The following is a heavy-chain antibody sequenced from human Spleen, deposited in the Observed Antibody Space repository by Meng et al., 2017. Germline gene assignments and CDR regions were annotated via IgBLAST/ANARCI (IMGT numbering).Heavy chain of an antibody. CDR2: ISSSGSTI. V-gene: IGHV3-48*03. Sequence: GESLKISCAASGFTFSSYEMNWVRQAPGKGLEWVSYISSSGSTIYYADSVKGRFTISRDNAKNSLYLQMNSLRAEDTAVYYCARDGSSGWYYYYYGMDVWGQGTTVTVSS. CDR1: GFTFSSYE. CDR3: ARDGSSGWYYYYYGMDV. D-gene: IGHD6-19*01. J-gene: IGHJ6*02.